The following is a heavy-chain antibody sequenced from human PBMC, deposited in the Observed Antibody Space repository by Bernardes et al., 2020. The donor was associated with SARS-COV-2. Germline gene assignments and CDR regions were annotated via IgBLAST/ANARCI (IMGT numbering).Heavy chain of an antibody. CDR3: ARDLSVDTGGADIDY. CDR1: GFTFGSYG. J-gene: IGHJ4*02. V-gene: IGHV3-33*01. Sequence: GGSLRLSCAASGFTFGSYGMHWVRQAPGKALEWGAAIWYDGSNKYYADSVKGRFTISRDNSKNTLYLQMNSLRAEDTAVYSCARDLSVDTGGADIDYWGQGELVTVPS. CDR2: IWYDGSNK. D-gene: IGHD5-18*01.